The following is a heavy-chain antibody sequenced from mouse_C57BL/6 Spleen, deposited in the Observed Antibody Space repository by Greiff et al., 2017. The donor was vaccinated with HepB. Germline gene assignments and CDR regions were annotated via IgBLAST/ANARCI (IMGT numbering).Heavy chain of an antibody. V-gene: IGHV1-42*01. CDR3: ARDYGSSEEYYAMDY. D-gene: IGHD1-1*01. CDR1: GYSFTGYY. J-gene: IGHJ4*01. CDR2: INPSTGGT. Sequence: VQLQQSGPELVKPGASVKISCKASGYSFTGYYMNWVKQSPEKSLEWIGEINPSTGGTTYNQKFKAKATLTVDKSSSTAYMQLKSLPSEDSAVYYCARDYGSSEEYYAMDYWGQGTSVTVSS.